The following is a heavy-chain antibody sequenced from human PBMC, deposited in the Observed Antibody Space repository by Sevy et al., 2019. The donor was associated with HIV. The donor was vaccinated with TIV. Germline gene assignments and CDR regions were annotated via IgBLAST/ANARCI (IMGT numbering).Heavy chain of an antibody. D-gene: IGHD3-3*01. J-gene: IGHJ6*02. CDR3: ARAEYYDFWSGPTYYYYYGMDV. V-gene: IGHV1-69*13. Sequence: ASVKVSCKASGGTFSSYAISWVRQAPGQGLEWMGGIIPIFGTANYAQKFQGRVTITADDSTSTAYMELISLRSEDTAVYYCARAEYYDFWSGPTYYYYYGMDVWGQGTTVTVSS. CDR2: IIPIFGTA. CDR1: GGTFSSYA.